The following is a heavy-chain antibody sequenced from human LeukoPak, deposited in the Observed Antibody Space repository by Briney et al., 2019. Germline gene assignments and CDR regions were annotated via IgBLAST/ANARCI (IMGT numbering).Heavy chain of an antibody. V-gene: IGHV4-59*01. Sequence: PSVTLSLTCTVSGGSISSYYWSWIRQPPGKGLEWIGYIYYSGSTNYNPSLKSRVTISVDTSKNQFSLKLSSVTAADTAVYYCARDLGITGTDYYYYMDVWGKGTTVTVSS. J-gene: IGHJ6*03. CDR3: ARDLGITGTDYYYYMDV. CDR1: GGSISSYY. D-gene: IGHD1-20*01. CDR2: IYYSGST.